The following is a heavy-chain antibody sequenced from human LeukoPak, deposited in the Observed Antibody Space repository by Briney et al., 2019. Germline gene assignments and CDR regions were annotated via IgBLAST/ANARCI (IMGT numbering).Heavy chain of an antibody. V-gene: IGHV4-34*01. CDR1: GGSFSGYY. CDR3: ARIGQWLVRFFDY. J-gene: IGHJ4*02. CDR2: INHSGST. D-gene: IGHD6-19*01. Sequence: PSETLSLTCAASGGSFSGYYWSWIRQPPGKGLEWIGEINHSGSTNYNPSLRSRVTISVDTSKNQFSLKLSSVTAADTAVYYCARIGQWLVRFFDYWGQGTLVTVSS.